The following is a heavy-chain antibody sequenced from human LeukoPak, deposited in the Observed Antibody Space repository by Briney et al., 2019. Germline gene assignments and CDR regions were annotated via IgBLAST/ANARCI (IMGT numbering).Heavy chain of an antibody. CDR1: GYSFTSYA. J-gene: IGHJ4*02. Sequence: ASVKVSCKAAGYSFTSYATHWVRQAPGQRLEWMGWINAGNGNPKYSQKFQGRVTITRDTSASTAYMELSSLRSEDTAVYYCARSSGDYPYYFDSWGQGTLVTVSS. CDR2: INAGNGNP. CDR3: ARSSGDYPYYFDS. D-gene: IGHD4-17*01. V-gene: IGHV1-3*01.